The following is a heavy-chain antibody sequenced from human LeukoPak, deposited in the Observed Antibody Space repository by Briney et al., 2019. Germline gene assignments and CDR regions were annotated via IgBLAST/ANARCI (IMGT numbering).Heavy chain of an antibody. CDR2: IYYSGGNT. CDR3: AXDQGQAVVPRRFDN. V-gene: IGHV3-23*01. Sequence: PGGSLRLSCAASGFMFSNFAMSWVRQAPGKGLEWVSTIYYSGGNTYSADSVKGRFTISRDNAKNTLYLQMNSLRAEDTAVYYCAXDQGQAVVPRRFDNWGQGTLVTVSS. D-gene: IGHD2-2*01. CDR1: GFMFSNFA. J-gene: IGHJ4*02.